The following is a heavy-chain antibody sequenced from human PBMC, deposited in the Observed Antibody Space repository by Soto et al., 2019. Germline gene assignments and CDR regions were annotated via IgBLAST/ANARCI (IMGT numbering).Heavy chain of an antibody. V-gene: IGHV4-59*01. J-gene: IGHJ4*02. CDR1: GGSISSYY. Sequence: SETLSLTCTVSGGSISSYYWSWIRQPPGKGLEWIGYIYYSGSTNYNPSLKSRVTISVDTSKNQFSLKLSSVTAADTAVYYCASAGCGGDCYLFDYWGLGTLVTVSS. CDR2: IYYSGST. CDR3: ASAGCGGDCYLFDY. D-gene: IGHD2-21*02.